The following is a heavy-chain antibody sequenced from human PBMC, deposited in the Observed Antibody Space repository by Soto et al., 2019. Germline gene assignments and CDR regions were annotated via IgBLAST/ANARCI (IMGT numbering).Heavy chain of an antibody. J-gene: IGHJ4*02. CDR1: GGSIRSGDYY. CDR3: ARGSLQAWRY. CDR2: INHSGST. Sequence: QVQLQESGPGLVKPSQTLSLTCTVSGGSIRSGDYYWSWIRQPPGKGLEWIGEINHSGSTNYNPSLKSRVTISVDTSKNQFSLKLSSVTAADTAVYYCARGSLQAWRYWGQGTLVTVSS. V-gene: IGHV4-30-4*01.